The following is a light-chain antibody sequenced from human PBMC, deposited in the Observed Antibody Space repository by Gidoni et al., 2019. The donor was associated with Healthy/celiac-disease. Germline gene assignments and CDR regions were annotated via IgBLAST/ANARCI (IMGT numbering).Light chain of an antibody. Sequence: EIVFTQSPATLSLSPGESATLSCRASPRVSSYLAWDQQKPGPAPRLLIYDASNRATGLPASFSGSGSGTDFTLTISSLEPEDFAVYYCQQRSNWPVTFGPGTKVDIK. CDR2: DAS. CDR3: QQRSNWPVT. CDR1: PRVSSY. V-gene: IGKV3-11*01. J-gene: IGKJ3*01.